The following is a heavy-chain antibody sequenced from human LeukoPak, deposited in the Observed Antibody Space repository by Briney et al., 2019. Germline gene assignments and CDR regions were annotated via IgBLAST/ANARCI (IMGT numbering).Heavy chain of an antibody. CDR2: ISGSGGST. D-gene: IGHD6-13*01. CDR1: GFTFSSYG. V-gene: IGHV3-23*01. CDR3: AKWNSSSWSTPFY. J-gene: IGHJ4*02. Sequence: GGSLRLSCAASGFTFSSYGMTWVRQAPGKGLEWVSVISGSGGSTYYAESVKGRFTISRDNSKNMLYLQMNSLRAEDTAVYYCAKWNSSSWSTPFYWGQGTLVTVSS.